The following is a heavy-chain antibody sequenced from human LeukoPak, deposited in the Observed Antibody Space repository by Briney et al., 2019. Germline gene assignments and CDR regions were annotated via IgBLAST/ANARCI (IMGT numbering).Heavy chain of an antibody. Sequence: PGGSLRLSCAASGFTFTDYHMSWIRQAPGKGLEWVSHISSSGSTTYYADSVKGRFTISRDNTKNSLYLQTNSLRAEDTAVYYCVRDDYGSGTYYYWGQGTLVTVSS. V-gene: IGHV3-11*01. CDR1: GFTFTDYH. CDR3: VRDDYGSGTYYY. CDR2: ISSSGSTT. J-gene: IGHJ4*02. D-gene: IGHD3-10*01.